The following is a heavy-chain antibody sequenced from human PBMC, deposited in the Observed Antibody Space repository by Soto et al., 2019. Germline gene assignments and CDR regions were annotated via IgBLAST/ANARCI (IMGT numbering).Heavy chain of an antibody. D-gene: IGHD6-13*01. CDR2: TYYSGST. CDR1: GGSISSSSYY. J-gene: IGHJ6*02. Sequence: PSETLSLTCTVSGGSISSSSYYWGWIRQPPGKGLEWIGSTYYSGSTYYNPSLKSRVTISVDTSKNQFSLKLSSVTAADTAVYYCASLSGRYSSGWYRGYYYYGMDVWGQGTTVTVSS. CDR3: ASLSGRYSSGWYRGYYYYGMDV. V-gene: IGHV4-39*01.